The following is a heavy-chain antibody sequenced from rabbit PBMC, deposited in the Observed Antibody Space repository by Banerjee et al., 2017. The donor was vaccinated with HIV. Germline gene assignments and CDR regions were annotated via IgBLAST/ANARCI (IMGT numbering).Heavy chain of an antibody. V-gene: IGHV1S45*01. D-gene: IGHD3-3*01. CDR2: ISAGSGST. J-gene: IGHJ6*01. Sequence: QEQLEESGGDLVKPEGSLTLTCTAPGFSFSNKYVMCWVRQAPGKGLEWIGCISAGSGSTVYATWVNGRFTISKTSSTTVTLQMTTVTAADTATYFCARVWALWGPGTLVPVS. CDR1: GFSFSNKYV. CDR3: ARVWAL.